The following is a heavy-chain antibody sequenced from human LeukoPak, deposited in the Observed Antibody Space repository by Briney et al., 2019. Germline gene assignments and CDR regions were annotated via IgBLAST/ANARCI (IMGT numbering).Heavy chain of an antibody. D-gene: IGHD3-10*01. Sequence: PGGSLRLSCAASGFTSSNHGMNWVRQAPGKGLEWVSGISPSGDIRYYADSVKGRFTISRDNSKNTLYLEVISLTAEDTAVYYCAKDDAWLRFGEWSQGTLVTVSS. CDR1: GFTSSNHG. CDR3: AKDDAWLRFGE. CDR2: ISPSGDIR. J-gene: IGHJ4*02. V-gene: IGHV3-23*01.